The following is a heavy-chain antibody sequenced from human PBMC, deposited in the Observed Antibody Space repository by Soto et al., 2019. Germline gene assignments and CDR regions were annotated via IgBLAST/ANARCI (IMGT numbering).Heavy chain of an antibody. J-gene: IGHJ4*01. Sequence: QVQLVQSGAEVKKPGASVKVSCKASGYTFTTYGITWVRQAPGQGLEWMGWISAYSGNTNYAQNLHGRHTVTTDTSTNTAYMDLRSLGSDDTAVFYCASVVKAGDYGDYGRYYFDYWGHGTLVTVSS. CDR1: GYTFTTYG. D-gene: IGHD4-17*01. CDR2: ISAYSGNT. V-gene: IGHV1-18*04. CDR3: ASVVKAGDYGDYGRYYFDY.